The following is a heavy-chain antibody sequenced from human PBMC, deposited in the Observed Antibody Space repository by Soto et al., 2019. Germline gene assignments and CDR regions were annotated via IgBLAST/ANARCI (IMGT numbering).Heavy chain of an antibody. CDR2: MNPNSGNT. CDR3: AALRGYSYGYVY. D-gene: IGHD5-18*01. Sequence: ASVKVSCKASGYTFTSYDINWVRQATGQGLEWMGWMNPNSGNTGYAQKFQGRVTMTRNTSISTAYMELSSLRSEDTAVYYCAALRGYSYGYVYWGQGTLVTVSS. J-gene: IGHJ4*02. V-gene: IGHV1-8*01. CDR1: GYTFTSYD.